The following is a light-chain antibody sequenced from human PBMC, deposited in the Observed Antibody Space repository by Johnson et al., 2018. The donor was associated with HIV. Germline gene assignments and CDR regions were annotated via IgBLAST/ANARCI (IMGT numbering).Light chain of an antibody. V-gene: IGLV1-51*02. Sequence: VLTQPPSVSAAPGQKVTISCSGSSSNIGNNYVSWYQQLPGTAPKLLIYENNKRPSGIPDRFSGSKSGTSATLGITGLQTGDEADYYCGTWDSSRSALSVFGTGTKVTVL. CDR1: SSNIGNNY. CDR2: ENN. J-gene: IGLJ1*01. CDR3: GTWDSSRSALSV.